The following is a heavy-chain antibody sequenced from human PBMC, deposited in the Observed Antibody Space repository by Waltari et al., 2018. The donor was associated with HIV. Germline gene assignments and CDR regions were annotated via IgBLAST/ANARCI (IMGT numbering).Heavy chain of an antibody. CDR1: GFSFGGYD. Sequence: QVRLVESGGGVVQPGRSLRLSCEASGFSFGGYDMHWVRQTPDKGLEWVAGISFEGAKKNYIDSGKGRFTVSRDNSKNTMYLQMNNLRPDDTAVYYCARDLAYSSTWPSYWGQGTLVTVSS. CDR3: ARDLAYSSTWPSY. CDR2: ISFEGAKK. J-gene: IGHJ4*02. D-gene: IGHD6-13*01. V-gene: IGHV3-30*03.